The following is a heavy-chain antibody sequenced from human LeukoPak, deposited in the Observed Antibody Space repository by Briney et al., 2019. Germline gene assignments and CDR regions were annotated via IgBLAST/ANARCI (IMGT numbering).Heavy chain of an antibody. V-gene: IGHV3-74*01. D-gene: IGHD6-19*01. CDR1: GFTFSSSW. Sequence: GGSLRLSCAASGFTFSSSWMHWVRQAPGKGLVRVARINSDGSSTNYADSVKGRSTISRDNANNTLYLHISSLRAEDAAFYYCAKERGWSFYFDSWGQGTLVTVSS. CDR3: AKERGWSFYFDS. CDR2: INSDGSST. J-gene: IGHJ4*02.